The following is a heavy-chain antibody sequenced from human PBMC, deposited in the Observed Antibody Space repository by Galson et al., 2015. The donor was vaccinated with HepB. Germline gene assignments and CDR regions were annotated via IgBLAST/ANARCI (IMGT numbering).Heavy chain of an antibody. CDR3: ARGRIVVVPAAIRSGWFDP. D-gene: IGHD2-2*02. J-gene: IGHJ5*02. CDR1: GFTFSSYG. CDR2: IWYDGSNK. Sequence: SLRLSCAASGFTFSSYGMHWVRQAPGKGLEWVAVIWYDGSNKYYADSVKGRFTISRDNSKNTLYLQMNSLRAEDTAVYYCARGRIVVVPAAIRSGWFDPWGQGTLVTVSS. V-gene: IGHV3-33*01.